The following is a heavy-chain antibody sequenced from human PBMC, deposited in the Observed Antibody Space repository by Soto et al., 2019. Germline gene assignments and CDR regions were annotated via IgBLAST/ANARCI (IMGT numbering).Heavy chain of an antibody. D-gene: IGHD6-13*01. CDR3: ARGGSNWSVDY. J-gene: IGHJ4*02. Sequence: HPGGSLRLSCAASGFTFSSYSMKWLRQAPGKGLEWVSYISSGGTIMYYADSVKGRFTISRDNAKNSLYMQMNSLRAEDTAVYYCARGGSNWSVDYWGQGTLVTVSS. CDR1: GFTFSSYS. CDR2: ISSGGTIM. V-gene: IGHV3-48*01.